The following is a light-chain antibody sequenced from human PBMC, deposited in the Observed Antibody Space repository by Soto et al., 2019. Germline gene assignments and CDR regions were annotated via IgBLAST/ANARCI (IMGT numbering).Light chain of an antibody. Sequence: DIQMTQSPSSLSASVGDRVTIACRASQSIAGFLNWYRQKPGKAPELLIYATSNLHSGVTPRFSGSGSGADFNLTISSLQPEDFATYFCQKSFNNPTFGHGTKVDVK. CDR2: ATS. CDR1: QSIAGF. V-gene: IGKV1-39*01. J-gene: IGKJ3*01. CDR3: QKSFNNPT.